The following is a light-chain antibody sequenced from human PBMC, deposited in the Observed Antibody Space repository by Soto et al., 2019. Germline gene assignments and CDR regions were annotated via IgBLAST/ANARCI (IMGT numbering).Light chain of an antibody. V-gene: IGLV1-40*01. Sequence: QSVLTQPPSVSGAPGQRVTISCTGSSSNIGAGYDVHWYQQLPGRSPKHLIYANSNRPSGVPDRFSGSKSGTSASLAITGLQAEDEDDYYCQSYDSSPSGSRVFGGGTKLTVL. CDR3: QSYDSSPSGSRV. J-gene: IGLJ2*01. CDR2: ANS. CDR1: SSNIGAGYD.